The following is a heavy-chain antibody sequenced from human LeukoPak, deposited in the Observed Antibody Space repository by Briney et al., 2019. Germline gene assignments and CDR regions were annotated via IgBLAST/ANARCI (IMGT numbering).Heavy chain of an antibody. CDR2: INHSGST. CDR3: ARGAKTTGCYFDY. CDR1: GGSFSGYY. Sequence: SETLSLTCAVYGGSFSGYYWSWIRQPPGKGLEWIGEINHSGSTNYNPSLKSRVTISVDTSKNQFSLKLSSVTAADTAVYYCARGAKTTGCYFDYWGQGTLVTVSS. D-gene: IGHD1-1*01. J-gene: IGHJ4*02. V-gene: IGHV4-34*01.